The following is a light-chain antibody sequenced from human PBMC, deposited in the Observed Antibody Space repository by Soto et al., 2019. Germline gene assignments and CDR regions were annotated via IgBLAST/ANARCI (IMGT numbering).Light chain of an antibody. J-gene: IGKJ4*01. CDR3: QQYYSVPFT. CDR2: DGS. Sequence: DIQMTQSPSSLPASVGDRVTLTCQASQDIGNYLNWYQQKPGKAPNLLIFDGSDLERGVPSRFGVSGSGTEFTFTISSLQPEDIATYYCQQYYSVPFTFGGGTKVEIK. V-gene: IGKV1-33*01. CDR1: QDIGNY.